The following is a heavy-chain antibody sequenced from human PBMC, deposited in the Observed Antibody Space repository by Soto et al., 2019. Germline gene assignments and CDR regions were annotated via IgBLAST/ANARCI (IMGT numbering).Heavy chain of an antibody. CDR2: IYSGGST. Sequence: EVQLVESGGGLVQPGGSLRLSCAASGFTARGNYLSGVRQAPGRGLEWVSVIYSGGSTYYADSVKGRFTISRDNSKNTLYLQMNSLRAEDTAVYYCARELGYIRAFDYWGQGTLVTVSS. J-gene: IGHJ4*02. D-gene: IGHD1-1*01. V-gene: IGHV3-66*01. CDR1: GFTARGNY. CDR3: ARELGYIRAFDY.